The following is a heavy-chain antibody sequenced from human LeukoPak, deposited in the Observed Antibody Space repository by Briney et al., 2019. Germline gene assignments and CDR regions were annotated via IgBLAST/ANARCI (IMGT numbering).Heavy chain of an antibody. CDR2: IYYSGST. V-gene: IGHV4-31*03. D-gene: IGHD6-13*01. J-gene: IGHJ6*03. CDR3: AGDPGPRSIAAACHRYYYYMDV. CDR1: GGSISSGGYY. Sequence: PSETLSLTCTVSGGSISSGGYYWSWIPQHPGKGLEWSGYIYYSGSTYYNPSLKSRVTISVDTSKNQFSLKLSSVTAADTAVYYCAGDPGPRSIAAACHRYYYYMDVWGKGTTVTVSS.